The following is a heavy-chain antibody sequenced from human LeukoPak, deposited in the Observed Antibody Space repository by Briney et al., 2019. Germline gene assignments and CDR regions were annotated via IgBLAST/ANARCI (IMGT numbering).Heavy chain of an antibody. CDR2: IRYDGGNT. J-gene: IGHJ6*03. Sequence: PGGSLRLSCAVSGFTFSSYGMHWVRQAPGKGLEWVAFIRYDGGNTYYADSVKGRFTISRDNSKNTLYLQMNSLRAEDTAVYYCAKDAHLIVVVPAAIRDYCYYYYMDVWGKGTTVTVSS. D-gene: IGHD2-2*02. V-gene: IGHV3-30*02. CDR1: GFTFSSYG. CDR3: AKDAHLIVVVPAAIRDYCYYYYMDV.